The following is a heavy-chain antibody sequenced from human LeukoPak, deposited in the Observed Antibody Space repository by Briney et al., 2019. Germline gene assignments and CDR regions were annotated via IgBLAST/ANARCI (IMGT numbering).Heavy chain of an antibody. J-gene: IGHJ4*02. CDR2: IYYSGST. CDR1: VRSICRGGYY. V-gene: IGHV4-31*03. CDR3: ARAGIAAAGTFDY. D-gene: IGHD6-13*01. Sequence: PSQTLSLTCTVSVRSICRGGYYWIWIRQHPGKGLEWIGYIYYSGSTYYNPSLKSRVTISVDTSKNQFSLKLSSVTAADTAVYYCARAGIAAAGTFDYWGQGTLVTVSS.